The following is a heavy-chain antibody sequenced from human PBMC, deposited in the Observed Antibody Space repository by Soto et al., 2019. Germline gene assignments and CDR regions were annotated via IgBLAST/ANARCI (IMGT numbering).Heavy chain of an antibody. Sequence: QVQLVQSGAEVKKPGSSVKVSCTASGGTFSSYTISWVRQAPGQGLEWMGRIIPILGIANYAQKFQGRVTITADKSTSTAYMGLSSLRSEDTAVYYCARDGGCSGGSCYLGWFDPWGQGTLVTVSS. CDR2: IIPILGIA. J-gene: IGHJ5*02. CDR3: ARDGGCSGGSCYLGWFDP. D-gene: IGHD2-15*01. V-gene: IGHV1-69*08. CDR1: GGTFSSYT.